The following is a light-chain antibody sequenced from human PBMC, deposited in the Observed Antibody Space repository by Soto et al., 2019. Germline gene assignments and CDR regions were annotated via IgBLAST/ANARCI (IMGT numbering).Light chain of an antibody. Sequence: EIVLSQSPATLSLSPGEIVTLSFRASESVTNSLAWYQQKPGQSPRLLIYGASTRATDIPARFSGSGSGTEFTLSISSLQSEDFASYFCQQYNSWPLTFGQGTKVDIK. V-gene: IGKV3-15*01. J-gene: IGKJ1*01. CDR2: GAS. CDR1: ESVTNS. CDR3: QQYNSWPLT.